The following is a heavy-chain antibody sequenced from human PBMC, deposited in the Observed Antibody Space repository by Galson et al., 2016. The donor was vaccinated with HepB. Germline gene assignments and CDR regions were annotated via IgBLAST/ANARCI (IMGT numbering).Heavy chain of an antibody. Sequence: SLRLSCAASGFTFSDYYMCWIRQAPGKGLEWLSYISSSRRTIHYADSVKGRFTISRDNAKNSLYLQMDSLRAEDTAVYYCARDGDTAMLTANYYFDYWGQGTLVTVSS. V-gene: IGHV3-11*04. CDR3: ARDGDTAMLTANYYFDY. CDR1: GFTFSDYY. CDR2: ISSSRRTI. D-gene: IGHD5-18*01. J-gene: IGHJ4*02.